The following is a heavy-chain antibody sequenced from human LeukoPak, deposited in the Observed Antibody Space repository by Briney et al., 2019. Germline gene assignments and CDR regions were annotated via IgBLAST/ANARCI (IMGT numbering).Heavy chain of an antibody. V-gene: IGHV4-4*02. CDR1: GGSISSSNW. J-gene: IGHJ2*01. Sequence: SETLSLTCAVSGGSISSSNWWSWVRQPPGKGLEWIGEIYHSGSTNYNPSLKSRVTISVDKSKNQFSLKLSSVTAADTAVYYCARGWSTSGWYIDSLYWYFDLWGRGTLVTVSS. D-gene: IGHD6-19*01. CDR3: ARGWSTSGWYIDSLYWYFDL. CDR2: IYHSGST.